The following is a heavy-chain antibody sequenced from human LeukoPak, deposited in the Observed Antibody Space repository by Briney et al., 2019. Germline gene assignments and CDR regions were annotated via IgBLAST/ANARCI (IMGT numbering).Heavy chain of an antibody. V-gene: IGHV6-1*01. D-gene: IGHD2/OR15-2a*01. CDR2: TFYRSKWYL. J-gene: IGHJ5*02. Sequence: SQTLSLTCAISGDSVSNNRAAWNWIRQSPSRGLEWLGRTFYRSKWYLDYAVSVKSRIIITSDTFNNQFSPQLNSVTPEDTAVYYCAREKDDYFPFDPWGQGTLVTVSS. CDR3: AREKDDYFPFDP. CDR1: GDSVSNNRAA.